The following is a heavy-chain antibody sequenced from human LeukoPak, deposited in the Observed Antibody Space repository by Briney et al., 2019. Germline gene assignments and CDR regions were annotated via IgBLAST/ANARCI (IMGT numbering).Heavy chain of an antibody. Sequence: PSQTLSLTCTVSGGSISSGGYYWSWIRQHPGKGLEWIGYIYYGGSTYYNPSLKSRVTISVDTSKNQFSLKLSSVTAADTAVYYCARETLNYYGSGSYSAYYFDYWGQGTLVTVSS. J-gene: IGHJ4*02. CDR3: ARETLNYYGSGSYSAYYFDY. CDR1: GGSISSGGYY. V-gene: IGHV4-31*03. D-gene: IGHD3-10*01. CDR2: IYYGGST.